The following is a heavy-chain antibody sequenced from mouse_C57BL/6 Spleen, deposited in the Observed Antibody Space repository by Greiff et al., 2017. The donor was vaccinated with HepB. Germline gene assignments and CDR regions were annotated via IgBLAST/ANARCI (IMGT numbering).Heavy chain of an antibody. CDR1: GYTFTSYD. CDR3: ARGATVVERAFDY. J-gene: IGHJ2*01. Sequence: QVQLQQPGPELVKPGASVKLSCKASGYTFTSYDINWVKQRPGQGLEWIGWIYPRDGSTKYNEKFKGKATLTVDTSSSTAYMELHSLTSEDSAVYFCARGATVVERAFDYWGQGTTLTVSS. V-gene: IGHV1-85*01. CDR2: IYPRDGST. D-gene: IGHD1-1*01.